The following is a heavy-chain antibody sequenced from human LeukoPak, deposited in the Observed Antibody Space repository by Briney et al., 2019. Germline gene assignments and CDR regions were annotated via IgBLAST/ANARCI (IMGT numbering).Heavy chain of an antibody. J-gene: IGHJ5*02. Sequence: PSETLSLTCTVAGGSIGSYYRSWIRQPPGKGLEWIGYIYYSGSTNYNPSLKSRVTISVDTSKNQFSLKLSSVTAADTAVYYGARGSYDSSGYYYGSWFDPWGQGTLVTVSS. V-gene: IGHV4-59*01. CDR1: GGSIGSYY. CDR2: IYYSGST. D-gene: IGHD3-22*01. CDR3: ARGSYDSSGYYYGSWFDP.